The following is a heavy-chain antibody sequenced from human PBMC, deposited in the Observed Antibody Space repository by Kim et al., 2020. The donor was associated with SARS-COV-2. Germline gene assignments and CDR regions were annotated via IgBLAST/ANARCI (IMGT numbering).Heavy chain of an antibody. CDR2: ISYDGRNT. J-gene: IGHJ4*02. CDR1: GFTFSTYG. CDR3: AKGGIPGDWALDY. Sequence: GGSLRLSCAASGFTFSTYGMHWVRQAPGKGLEWVAVISYDGRNTYYGDSVKGRFTISRDNSKNTLYLQVNSLRVEDTAVYYCAKGGIPGDWALDYWGQGTLVTVSS. V-gene: IGHV3-30*18. D-gene: IGHD7-27*01.